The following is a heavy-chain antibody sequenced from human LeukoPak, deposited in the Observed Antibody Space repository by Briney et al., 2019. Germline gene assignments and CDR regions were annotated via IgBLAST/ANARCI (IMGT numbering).Heavy chain of an antibody. CDR1: RFNFSSYA. V-gene: IGHV3-30-3*01. J-gene: IGHJ4*02. CDR2: ISYDGSNK. Sequence: GGSLRLSCAASRFNFSSYAMHWVRQAPGKGLEWVAVISYDGSNKYYADSVKGRFTISRDNSKNTLYLQMDSLRAEDTAVYYCARDCSWKLDYWGQGTLVTVSS. D-gene: IGHD6-13*01. CDR3: ARDCSWKLDY.